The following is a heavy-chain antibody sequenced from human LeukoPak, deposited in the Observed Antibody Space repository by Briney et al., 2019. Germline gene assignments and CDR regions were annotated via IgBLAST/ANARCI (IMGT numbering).Heavy chain of an antibody. CDR1: GFAFSNAW. V-gene: IGHV3-15*07. CDR2: IKSKADGETT. J-gene: IGHJ4*02. CDR3: STLTSRYLPDS. Sequence: GGSLRLSCAASGFAFSNAWMNWVRQAPGKGLEWVGRIKSKADGETTDYAAPVKGRFTFSRDDSKNMLYLQMNGLKSEDTAVYYCSTLTSRYLPDSWGQGTLVTVSS. D-gene: IGHD3-9*01.